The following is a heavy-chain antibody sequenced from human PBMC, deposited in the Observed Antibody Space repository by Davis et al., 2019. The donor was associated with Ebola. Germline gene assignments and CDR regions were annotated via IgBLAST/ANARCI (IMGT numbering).Heavy chain of an antibody. J-gene: IGHJ5*02. D-gene: IGHD4-17*01. Sequence: MPSETLSLTCTVSGGSLSSYYWSWIRQPPGKGLEWIGYIYYSGTNYNPSLKSRVTIPVDTSENQFSLRLTSVTAADTAVYYCARLDGDIIFGWFDPWGQGTLVTVSS. V-gene: IGHV4-59*08. CDR2: IYYSGT. CDR1: GGSLSSYY. CDR3: ARLDGDIIFGWFDP.